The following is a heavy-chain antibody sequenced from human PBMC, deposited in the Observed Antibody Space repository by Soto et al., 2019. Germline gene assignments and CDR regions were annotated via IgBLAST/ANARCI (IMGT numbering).Heavy chain of an antibody. Sequence: GGSLRLSCAASGFTFSSYAMSWVRQAPGKGLEWVSAISGSGGSTYYADSVKGRFTISRDNSKNTLYLQMNSLRAEDTAVYYCAKDGNAFGYYYYMDVWGKGTTVTVSS. D-gene: IGHD1-1*01. CDR2: ISGSGGST. CDR3: AKDGNAFGYYYYMDV. J-gene: IGHJ6*03. CDR1: GFTFSSYA. V-gene: IGHV3-23*01.